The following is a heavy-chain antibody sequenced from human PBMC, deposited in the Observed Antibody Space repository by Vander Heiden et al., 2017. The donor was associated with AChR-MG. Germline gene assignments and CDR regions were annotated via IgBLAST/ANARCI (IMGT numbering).Heavy chain of an antibody. Sequence: QVHLVQSGAEVKKPGASVKVSCKASGYTFIGYYMHWGRQAPGQGLEWMGWVNPVSGATNYAQKFQGRVTLTSDTSISTAYMDLSRLRSDDTAIYYCAPAPNVGGVVTRVDWGQGTLVTVSS. CDR1: GYTFIGYY. D-gene: IGHD3-16*01. J-gene: IGHJ4*02. CDR3: APAPNVGGVVTRVD. CDR2: VNPVSGAT. V-gene: IGHV1-2*02.